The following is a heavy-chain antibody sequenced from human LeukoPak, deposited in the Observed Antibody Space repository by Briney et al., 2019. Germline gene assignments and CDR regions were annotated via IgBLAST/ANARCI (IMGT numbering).Heavy chain of an antibody. J-gene: IGHJ4*02. CDR2: VSDSGGST. CDR1: GFTFTTYA. Sequence: GGSLRLPCTASGFTFTTYAMSWVRQAPGKGLEWLSTVSDSGGSTYYADSVKGRFTISRDNSRNTLYLRMNSLRAEDTAEYYCARGSPLDYWGQGTLVTVSS. V-gene: IGHV3-23*01. CDR3: ARGSPLDY.